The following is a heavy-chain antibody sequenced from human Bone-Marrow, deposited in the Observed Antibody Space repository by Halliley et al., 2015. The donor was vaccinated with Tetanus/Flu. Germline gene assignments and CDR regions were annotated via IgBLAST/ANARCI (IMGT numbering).Heavy chain of an antibody. D-gene: IGHD2-21*02. V-gene: IGHV4-4*01. CDR2: QTGSP. J-gene: IGHJ6*02. Sequence: QTGSPDYSPSLKSRVTMSGDKAKNQFSLTLTSVTAADTAVYFCAREYDCGSGPHDDCFQYGMDVWGHGTTVTVSS. CDR3: AREYDCGSGPHDDCFQYGMDV.